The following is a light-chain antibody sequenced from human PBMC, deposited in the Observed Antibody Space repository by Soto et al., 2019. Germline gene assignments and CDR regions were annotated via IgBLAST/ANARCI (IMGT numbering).Light chain of an antibody. CDR2: WAS. CDR3: QQYDISTLT. Sequence: DIVMTQSPDSLAVSLGERATINCKSSQSVLYSANNRNYLGWYQQKPGQPPKVIINWASTRESGVPDRFSGSGSGTDCTRTINSLQAEDVAVDYCQQYDISTLTFGGGTQVDIK. CDR1: QSVLYSANNRNY. J-gene: IGKJ4*01. V-gene: IGKV4-1*01.